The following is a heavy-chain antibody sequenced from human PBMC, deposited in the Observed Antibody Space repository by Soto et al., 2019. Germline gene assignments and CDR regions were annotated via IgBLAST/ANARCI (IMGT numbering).Heavy chain of an antibody. D-gene: IGHD4-17*01. CDR2: ISAYSGNT. CDR3: ARVVKAGDYGDYGRYYFDY. V-gene: IGHV1-18*04. J-gene: IGHJ4*01. CDR1: GYTFTTYG. Sequence: QVQLVQSGAEVKKPGASVKVSCKASGYTFTTYGITWVRQAPGQGLEWMGWISAYSGNTNYAQKLQGRLTVTTDTSTNTASMDLRSLRSDDTAVYYCARVVKAGDYGDYGRYYFDYWGHGTLVTVSS.